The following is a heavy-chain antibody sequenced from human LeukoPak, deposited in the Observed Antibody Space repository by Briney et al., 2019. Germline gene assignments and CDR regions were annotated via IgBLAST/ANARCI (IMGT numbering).Heavy chain of an antibody. CDR3: ARDRFSRGSYYFDY. J-gene: IGHJ4*02. D-gene: IGHD1-26*01. CDR1: GFTFSSNY. CDR2: IYSGGST. Sequence: GGSLRLSCAASGFTFSSNYMSWVRQAPGKGLEWVSVIYSGGSTYYADSVKGRFTISRDNSKNTLYLQMNSLRAEDTAVYYCARDRFSRGSYYFDYWGQGTLVTVSS. V-gene: IGHV3-53*01.